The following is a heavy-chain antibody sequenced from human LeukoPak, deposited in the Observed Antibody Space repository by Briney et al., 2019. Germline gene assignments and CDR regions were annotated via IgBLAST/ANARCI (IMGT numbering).Heavy chain of an antibody. CDR3: ARDRHTSSWSSYGMDV. CDR1: GFTFNSYG. Sequence: PGGSLRLSCAASGFTFNSYGMHWVRQAPGKGLEWVALISYDGSNQYYADSVKGRFTISRDNSKNTLYLQMNSLRVEGTAVYYCARDRHTSSWSSYGMDVWGQGTTVTVSS. J-gene: IGHJ6*02. D-gene: IGHD6-13*01. V-gene: IGHV3-30*19. CDR2: ISYDGSNQ.